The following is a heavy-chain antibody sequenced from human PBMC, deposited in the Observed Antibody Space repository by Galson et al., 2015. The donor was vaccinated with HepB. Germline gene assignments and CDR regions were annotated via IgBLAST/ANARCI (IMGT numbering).Heavy chain of an antibody. CDR2: ISGSGGST. J-gene: IGHJ4*02. CDR1: GFTFSSYA. D-gene: IGHD6-6*01. Sequence: SLRLSCAASGFTFSSYAMSWVRQAPGKGLEWVSAISGSGGSTYYADSVKGRFTISRDNSKNTLYLQMNSLRAEDTAVYYCAKDLYSSSLKGYFDYWGQGTLVTVSS. V-gene: IGHV3-23*01. CDR3: AKDLYSSSLKGYFDY.